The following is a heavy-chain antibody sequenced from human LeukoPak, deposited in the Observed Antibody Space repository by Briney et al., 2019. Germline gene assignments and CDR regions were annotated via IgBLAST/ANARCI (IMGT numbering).Heavy chain of an antibody. V-gene: IGHV1-69*06. J-gene: IGHJ4*02. CDR3: SATRNPVDVAMIYIDF. CDR1: GGTFSSYT. D-gene: IGHD2-2*01. Sequence: GASVKVSCKTSGGTFSSYTINWVRQAPGQGLEWVGGIIPFFGTPTYARKFQGRVTISADKSTSTAFMELASLKSDDTAVYFCSATRNPVDVAMIYIDFWGPGTLITVSS. CDR2: IIPFFGTP.